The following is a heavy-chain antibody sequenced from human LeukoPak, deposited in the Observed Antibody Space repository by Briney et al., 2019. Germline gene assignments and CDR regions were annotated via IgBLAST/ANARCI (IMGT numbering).Heavy chain of an antibody. J-gene: IGHJ4*02. V-gene: IGHV1-2*02. Sequence: GASVKVSCKASGYTFTGYYMHWVRQAPGQGLEWMGWINPNSGGTNYAQKFRGRVTMTRDTSISTAYMELSRLRSDDTAVYYCARDDIVATIGDFDYWGQGTLVTVSS. CDR3: ARDDIVATIGDFDY. D-gene: IGHD5-12*01. CDR1: GYTFTGYY. CDR2: INPNSGGT.